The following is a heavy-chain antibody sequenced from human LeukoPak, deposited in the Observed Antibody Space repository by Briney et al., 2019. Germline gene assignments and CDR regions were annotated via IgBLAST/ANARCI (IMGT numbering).Heavy chain of an antibody. CDR2: IYYSGST. J-gene: IGHJ4*02. D-gene: IGHD3-10*01. Sequence: SETLSLTCTVSGGSISSSSYYWGWIRQPPGKGLEWIGSIYYSGSTYYNPSLKSRVTISVDTSKNQFSPKLSSVTAADTAVYYCARDNKELLWFGELSNSFDYWGQGTLVTVSS. CDR1: GGSISSSSYY. V-gene: IGHV4-39*07. CDR3: ARDNKELLWFGELSNSFDY.